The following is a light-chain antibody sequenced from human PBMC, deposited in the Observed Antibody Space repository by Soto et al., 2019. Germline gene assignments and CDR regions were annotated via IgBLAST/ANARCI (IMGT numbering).Light chain of an antibody. CDR3: QQRSNWPSIT. J-gene: IGKJ5*01. V-gene: IGKV3-11*01. CDR2: DAS. Sequence: EIVMTQSPATLSVSPGEGATLSCRASQSVSSYLDWYQQKPGQAPRLLIYDASNRATGIPARFSGSGSGTDFTLTISSLEPEDFAVYYCQQRSNWPSITFGQGTRLEIK. CDR1: QSVSSY.